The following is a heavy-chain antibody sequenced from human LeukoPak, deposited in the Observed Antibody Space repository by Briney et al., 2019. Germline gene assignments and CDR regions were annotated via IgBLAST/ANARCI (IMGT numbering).Heavy chain of an antibody. Sequence: GGSLRLSCAASGFTFSSYWMHWVRQAPGEGLVWVSRINSDGSSTSYADSVKGRFTISRDNAKNTLYLQMNSLRAEDTAVYYCAREVCSGGSCYSDYWGQGTLVTVSS. CDR1: GFTFSSYW. V-gene: IGHV3-74*01. CDR2: INSDGSST. J-gene: IGHJ4*02. CDR3: AREVCSGGSCYSDY. D-gene: IGHD2-15*01.